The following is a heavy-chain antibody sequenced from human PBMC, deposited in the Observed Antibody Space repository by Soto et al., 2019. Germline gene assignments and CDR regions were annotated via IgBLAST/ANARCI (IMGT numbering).Heavy chain of an antibody. Sequence: QVQLQESGPGLVKPSQTLSLTCTVSGGSISSGGYYWSWIRQHPGKGLEWIGYIYYSGSTYYNPSLKSRVTISVDTSKNQFSLKLSSVTAADTAVYYCARVGKRLAARRVWFDPWGQGTLVTVSS. CDR1: GGSISSGGYY. V-gene: IGHV4-31*03. J-gene: IGHJ5*02. CDR2: IYYSGST. CDR3: ARVGKRLAARRVWFDP. D-gene: IGHD6-13*01.